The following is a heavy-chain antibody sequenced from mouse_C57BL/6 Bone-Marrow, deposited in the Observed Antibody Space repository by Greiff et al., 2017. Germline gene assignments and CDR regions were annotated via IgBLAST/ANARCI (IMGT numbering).Heavy chain of an antibody. CDR1: GFNIKDDY. Sequence: EVQLMESGAELVRPGASVKLSCTASGFNIKDDYMHWVKQRPEQGLEWIGWIDPENGDTEYASKFQGKATITVDTSSNTAYLQRSSLTSEDTAVYYCTRIAYWGQGTLVTVAA. V-gene: IGHV14-4*01. CDR3: TRIAY. CDR2: IDPENGDT. J-gene: IGHJ3*01.